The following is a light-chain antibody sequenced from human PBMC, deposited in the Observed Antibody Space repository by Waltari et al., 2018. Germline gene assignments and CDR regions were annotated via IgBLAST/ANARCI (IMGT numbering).Light chain of an antibody. CDR2: RAS. CDR3: QQYDSYEYT. CDR1: QSITNW. Sequence: DIQMTQSPSTLSASVGDRVTITCRASQSITNWLAWHQPRPGQAPKLLIFRASLLERGFPSRFSGSGHGTEFTLTISGLQPDDFGTYYCQQYDSYEYTFGQGTYLDIK. J-gene: IGKJ2*01. V-gene: IGKV1-5*03.